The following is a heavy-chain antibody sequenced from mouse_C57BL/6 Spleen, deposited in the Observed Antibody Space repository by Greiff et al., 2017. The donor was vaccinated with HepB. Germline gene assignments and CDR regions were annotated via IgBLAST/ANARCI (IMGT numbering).Heavy chain of an antibody. V-gene: IGHV1-39*01. J-gene: IGHJ4*01. CDR1: GYSFTDYN. CDR3: ARGVYGSSDPHAMDY. Sequence: VQLKQSGPELVKPGASVKISCKASGYSFTDYNMNWVKQSNGKSLEWIGVINPNYGTTSYNQKFKGKATLTVDQSSSTAYMQLNSLTSEDSAVYYCARGVYGSSDPHAMDYWGQGTSVTVSS. D-gene: IGHD1-1*01. CDR2: INPNYGTT.